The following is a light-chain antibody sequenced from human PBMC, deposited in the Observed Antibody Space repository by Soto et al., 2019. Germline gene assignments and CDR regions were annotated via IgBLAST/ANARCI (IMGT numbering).Light chain of an antibody. V-gene: IGKV1-5*03. CDR1: QSISSW. CDR3: QQYDRASWT. J-gene: IGKJ1*01. CDR2: RAS. Sequence: DIQMTQSPSTLSASVGDRVIITCRASQSISSWLAWYQQKPGKAPDLLIYRASTLKIGIPSRFSGSGSGTEFTLTISSLQPDDFSTYYCQQYDRASWTFGPGTKVEIK.